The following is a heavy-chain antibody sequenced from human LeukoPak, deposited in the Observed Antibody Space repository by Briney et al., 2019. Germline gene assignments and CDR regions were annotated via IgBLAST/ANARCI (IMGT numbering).Heavy chain of an antibody. Sequence: GGSLRLSCAASGFTFSNYAMSWVRQPPGKGLEWVSTIDNGGGSTYHADSVKGRLTVSRDNSKNALYLQMNSLRAEDTAVYYCAKLAAVGTFFDYWGQGTLVTVSS. CDR2: IDNGGGST. D-gene: IGHD6-13*01. CDR3: AKLAAVGTFFDY. V-gene: IGHV3-23*01. J-gene: IGHJ4*02. CDR1: GFTFSNYA.